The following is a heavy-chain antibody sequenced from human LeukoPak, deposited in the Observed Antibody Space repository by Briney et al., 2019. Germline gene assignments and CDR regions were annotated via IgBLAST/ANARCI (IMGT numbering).Heavy chain of an antibody. CDR2: ISAYNGNT. Sequence: ASVKVSCKASGYTFTNYTLNWVRQAPGQGLEWMGWISAYNGNTNYAQKLQGRVTMTTDTSTSTAYMELRSLRSDDTAVYYCARLYSYGYPFDYWGQGTLVTVSS. V-gene: IGHV1-18*01. J-gene: IGHJ4*02. CDR1: GYTFTNYT. D-gene: IGHD5-18*01. CDR3: ARLYSYGYPFDY.